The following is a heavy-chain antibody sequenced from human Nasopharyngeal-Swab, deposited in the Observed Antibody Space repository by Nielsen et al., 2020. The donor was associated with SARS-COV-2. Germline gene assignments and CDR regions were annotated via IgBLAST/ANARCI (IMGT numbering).Heavy chain of an antibody. CDR1: GFTFSDYY. V-gene: IGHV3-11*01. Sequence: GESLKISCAASGFTFSDYYMSWIRQAPGKGLEWVSYISSSGSTIYYADSVKGRSTISRDNAKNSLYLQMNSLRAEDTAVYYCARDKGRCSSTSCYVDYWGQGTLVTVSS. J-gene: IGHJ4*02. CDR2: ISSSGSTI. D-gene: IGHD2-2*01. CDR3: ARDKGRCSSTSCYVDY.